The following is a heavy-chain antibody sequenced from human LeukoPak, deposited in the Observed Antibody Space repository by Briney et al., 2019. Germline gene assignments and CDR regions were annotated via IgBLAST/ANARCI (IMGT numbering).Heavy chain of an antibody. D-gene: IGHD3-22*01. Sequence: SETLSLTCAVYGGSSSGYYWSWIRQPPGKGLEWIGEINHSGSTNDNPSLKSRVTISVDTSKNQFSLKLSSVTAADTAVYYCARGDYYDSSGYISYWGQGTLVTVSS. CDR2: INHSGST. J-gene: IGHJ4*02. CDR3: ARGDYYDSSGYISY. CDR1: GGSSSGYY. V-gene: IGHV4-34*01.